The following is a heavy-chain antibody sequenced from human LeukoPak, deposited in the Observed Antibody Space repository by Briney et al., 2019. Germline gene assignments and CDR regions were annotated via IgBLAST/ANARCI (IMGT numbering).Heavy chain of an antibody. J-gene: IGHJ6*02. CDR3: ARRGCGSSTWNDGRDV. CDR2: VYPGDSDT. CDR1: GYTFINYW. V-gene: IGHV5-51*01. D-gene: IGHD1-1*01. Sequence: GESLKISFKSSGYTFINYWIAWVRQMPGKGLSRMGGVYPGDSDTRYGPPFQGPVTISAGKSRNSASLRWQSLEDSDTATYYRARRGCGSSTWNDGRDVWAEGTSVTVS.